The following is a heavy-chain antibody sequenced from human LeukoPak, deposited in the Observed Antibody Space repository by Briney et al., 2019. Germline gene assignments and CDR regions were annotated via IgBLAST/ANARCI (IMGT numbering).Heavy chain of an antibody. V-gene: IGHV4-59*01. Sequence: SETLSLTCTVSGGSISYSYWHWMRQPPGKGLEWIGHTFYSGNAKYNPSLKSRVTISVDMSKNQFSLNLSSVTAADTAVYYCAKGGPEASAGLSGFDPWGQGTLVTVSS. CDR3: AKGGPEASAGLSGFDP. CDR2: TFYSGNA. D-gene: IGHD1-14*01. J-gene: IGHJ5*02. CDR1: GGSISYSY.